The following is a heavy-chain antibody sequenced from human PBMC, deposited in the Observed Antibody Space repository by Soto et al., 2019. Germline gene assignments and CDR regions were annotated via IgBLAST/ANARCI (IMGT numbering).Heavy chain of an antibody. CDR2: INDGNGNT. CDR1: GYTFTSYA. Sequence: QVQLVQSGAGEKKPGASVKVSCQASGYTFTSYAMHCVRQAPGQRLEWMGWINDGNGNTKNSQKFLHRVTITCDTAASTAYMVLSRLRSADTAVYYCARSIVVVTALDYWGQGTLVTVSA. J-gene: IGHJ4*02. D-gene: IGHD2-21*02. CDR3: ARSIVVVTALDY. V-gene: IGHV1-3*05.